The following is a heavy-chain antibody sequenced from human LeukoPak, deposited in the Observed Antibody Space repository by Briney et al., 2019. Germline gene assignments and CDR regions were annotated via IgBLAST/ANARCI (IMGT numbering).Heavy chain of an antibody. Sequence: PGGSLRLSCEASGFTFSRFGMNWVRQAPGEGLEWVAFIQYDESLKCYLGSVKGRFATSRDNSKNTVYLQMNSLRVEDTAVYYCAKDQGVVGSYDAWGQGTLVTVSS. V-gene: IGHV3-30*02. D-gene: IGHD3-10*01. CDR1: GFTFSRFG. CDR3: AKDQGVVGSYDA. J-gene: IGHJ5*02. CDR2: IQYDESLK.